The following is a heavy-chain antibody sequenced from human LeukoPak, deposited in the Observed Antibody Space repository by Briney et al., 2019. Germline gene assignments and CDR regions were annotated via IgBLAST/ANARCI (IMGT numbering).Heavy chain of an antibody. CDR2: IYYSGST. Sequence: PSETLSLTCTVSGGSISSSSYYSGWIRQPPGKGLERIGSIYYSGSTYYNPSLKSRVTISVDTSKNQFSLKLSSVTAADTAVYYCARHGIAAAGANWFDPWGQGTLVTVSS. J-gene: IGHJ5*02. V-gene: IGHV4-39*01. CDR1: GGSISSSSYY. CDR3: ARHGIAAAGANWFDP. D-gene: IGHD6-13*01.